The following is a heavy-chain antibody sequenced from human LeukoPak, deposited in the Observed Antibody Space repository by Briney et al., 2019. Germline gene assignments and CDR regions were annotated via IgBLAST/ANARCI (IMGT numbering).Heavy chain of an antibody. CDR2: INSNGDST. CDR3: VKSGYSTSSDVDY. CDR1: GFTFSAHA. D-gene: IGHD6-6*01. V-gene: IGHV3-64D*09. J-gene: IGHJ4*02. Sequence: GGSLRLSCSVSGFTFSAHAMHWARQAPGKGLEFLSSINSNGDSTYHAESVKGRFTISRDNSRTTLYLQMRSLRPEDTAVYYCVKSGYSTSSDVDYWGQGTLVTVSS.